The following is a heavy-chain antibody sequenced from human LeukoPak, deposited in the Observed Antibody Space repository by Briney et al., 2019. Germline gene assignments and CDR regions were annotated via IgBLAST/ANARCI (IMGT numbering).Heavy chain of an antibody. CDR1: GGSISSYY. V-gene: IGHV4-4*07. J-gene: IGHJ6*03. CDR2: ISNSGSN. D-gene: IGHD3-10*01. CDR3: AGEYSSGSYYLQKYYYYYYMDV. Sequence: SETLSLTCTVSGGSISSYYWSWIRQPAGKGLEWIGRISNSGSNNYNPSLKSRVTISVDTSKNQFSLKLSSVTAADTAVYYCAGEYSSGSYYLQKYYYYYYMDVWGKGTTVTISS.